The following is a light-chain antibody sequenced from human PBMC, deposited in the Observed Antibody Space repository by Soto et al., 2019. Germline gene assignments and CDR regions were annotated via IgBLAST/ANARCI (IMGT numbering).Light chain of an antibody. V-gene: IGKV1-39*01. J-gene: IGKJ2*01. CDR2: AAS. CDR3: HQSFTTPHT. CDR1: QSISDY. Sequence: DIQMTQSPSSLSASVGDRVTITCRASQSISDYLSWYQQKPGKAPNLLIYAASNLQGGVPSRFRGSGSGTDFTLTISSLQPEDSATYDCHQSFTTPHTFGQGTKLEIK.